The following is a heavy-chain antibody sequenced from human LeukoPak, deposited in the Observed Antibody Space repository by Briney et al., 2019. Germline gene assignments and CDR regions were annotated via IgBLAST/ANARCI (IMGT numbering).Heavy chain of an antibody. J-gene: IGHJ4*02. CDR3: ARDLAYSRLDY. CDR2: IKQDGSEK. CDR1: GFTFNSYW. Sequence: GGSLRLSCAASGFTFNSYWMNWVRQAPGKGLEWVANIKQDGSEKYYVDSVKGRFTISRDNAENSLYLQMNSLRVEDTAFYYCARDLAYSRLDYWGQGMLVTVSS. V-gene: IGHV3-7*01. D-gene: IGHD5-18*01.